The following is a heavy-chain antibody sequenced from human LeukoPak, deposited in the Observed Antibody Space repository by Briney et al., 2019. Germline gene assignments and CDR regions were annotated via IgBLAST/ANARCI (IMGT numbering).Heavy chain of an antibody. Sequence: ASVKVSCKASGYSFTNYDINWVRQATGQGLEWMGWMNPKSGDTGYSQKFQGRVFITRDTSINTAYMELSSLGSDDTAVYYCARDLFGSVTGIPTYYYYMDVWGKGTTVTVSS. D-gene: IGHD2-21*02. V-gene: IGHV1-8*03. CDR3: ARDLFGSVTGIPTYYYYMDV. J-gene: IGHJ6*03. CDR1: GYSFTNYD. CDR2: MNPKSGDT.